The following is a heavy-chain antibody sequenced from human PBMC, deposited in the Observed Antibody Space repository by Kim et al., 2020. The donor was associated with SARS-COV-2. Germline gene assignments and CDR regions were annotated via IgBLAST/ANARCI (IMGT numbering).Heavy chain of an antibody. D-gene: IGHD2-2*01. CDR3: ARKLGEYQLTHYYYYGMDV. J-gene: IGHJ6*02. CDR1: GFTFSDYY. Sequence: GGSLRLSCAASGFTFSDYYMSWIRQAPGKGLEWVSYISSSSSYTNYADSVKGRFTISRDNAKNSLYLQMNSLRAEDTAVYYCARKLGEYQLTHYYYYGMDVWGQGTTVTVSS. CDR2: ISSSSSYT. V-gene: IGHV3-11*06.